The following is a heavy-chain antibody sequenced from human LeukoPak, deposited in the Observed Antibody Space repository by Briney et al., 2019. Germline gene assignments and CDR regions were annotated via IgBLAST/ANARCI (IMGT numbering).Heavy chain of an antibody. D-gene: IGHD1-26*01. CDR2: ISYDGSNN. Sequence: PGRSLRLSCAASGFTFSSYDMHWVRQAPGKGLEWVALISYDGSNNYYADSVKGRFTISRDNSKNTLYLQMNSLRAEDTAVYYCATERGSYYAGGAFDIWGQGTMVTVSS. CDR1: GFTFSSYD. CDR3: ATERGSYYAGGAFDI. J-gene: IGHJ3*02. V-gene: IGHV3-30*03.